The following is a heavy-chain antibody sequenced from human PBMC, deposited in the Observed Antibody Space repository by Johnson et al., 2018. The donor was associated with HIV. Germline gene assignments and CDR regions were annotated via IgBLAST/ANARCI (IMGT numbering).Heavy chain of an antibody. CDR1: GFTFSDYA. CDR2: ISSDGNNK. J-gene: IGHJ3*02. CDR3: AREFARFLEWFQTDGRAFDI. Sequence: QVQLVESGGGVVQPGRSLRLSCAASGFTFSDYAMHWVRQAPGKGLAWVASISSDGNNKYFEDSVQGRFTISKDNSKNTLYLQMNSLRAEDTAVYYCAREFARFLEWFQTDGRAFDIWGQGTMVTVSS. D-gene: IGHD3-3*01. V-gene: IGHV3-30*04.